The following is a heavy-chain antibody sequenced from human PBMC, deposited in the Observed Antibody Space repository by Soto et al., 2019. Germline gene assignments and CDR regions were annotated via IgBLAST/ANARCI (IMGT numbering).Heavy chain of an antibody. CDR2: IYHSGST. Sequence: PSETLSLTCAVSGGSISSGGYSWSWIRQPPGKGLEWIGYIYHSGSTYYNPSLKSRVTISVDRSKNQFSLKLSSVTAADTAVYYCASSGYSYGQYYFDYCGQGTLVTVSS. CDR1: GGSISSGGYS. D-gene: IGHD5-18*01. J-gene: IGHJ4*02. V-gene: IGHV4-30-2*01. CDR3: ASSGYSYGQYYFDY.